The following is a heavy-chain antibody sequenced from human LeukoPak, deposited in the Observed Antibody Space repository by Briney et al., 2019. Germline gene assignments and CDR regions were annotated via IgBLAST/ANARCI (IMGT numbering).Heavy chain of an antibody. CDR3: AKHTHDGSAPYYEVQLDY. CDR2: ISRSGVAT. J-gene: IGHJ4*02. CDR1: GFTFTSFA. D-gene: IGHD3-22*01. V-gene: IGHV3-23*01. Sequence: GGSLRLSCAASGFTFTSFAMSWVRQAPGKGLEWVSTISRSGVATYYANSVKGRFTISRDNSKNTVYLQMNSLRAEDTAIYYCAKHTHDGSAPYYEVQLDYWGQGALVTVSS.